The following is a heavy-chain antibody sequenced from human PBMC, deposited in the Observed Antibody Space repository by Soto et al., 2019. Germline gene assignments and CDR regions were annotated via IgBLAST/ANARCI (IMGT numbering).Heavy chain of an antibody. Sequence: SETLSLTCTVSGGSISSYYWSWIRQPPGKGLERIEYIYYSGSTNYNPSLKSRVNISVDTSKNQFSLKLSSVTAADTAVFYCARHRIMITLGGVIGETAFDIWGQGTMVTVSS. CDR1: GGSISSYY. CDR3: ARHRIMITLGGVIGETAFDI. CDR2: IYYSGST. J-gene: IGHJ3*02. V-gene: IGHV4-59*08. D-gene: IGHD3-16*02.